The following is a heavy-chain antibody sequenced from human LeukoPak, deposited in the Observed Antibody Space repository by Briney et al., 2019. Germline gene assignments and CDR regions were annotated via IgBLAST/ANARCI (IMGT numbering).Heavy chain of an antibody. J-gene: IGHJ4*02. CDR1: GFTFSSYA. V-gene: IGHV3-30-3*01. Sequence: PGRSLRLSCAASGFTFSSYALHWVRQAPGKGLEWVAVISYDGSNKYYADSVKGRFTISRDNSKNTLYLQMNSLRAEDTAVYYCARGRIAVAGTENLDYWGQGTLVTVSS. D-gene: IGHD6-19*01. CDR2: ISYDGSNK. CDR3: ARGRIAVAGTENLDY.